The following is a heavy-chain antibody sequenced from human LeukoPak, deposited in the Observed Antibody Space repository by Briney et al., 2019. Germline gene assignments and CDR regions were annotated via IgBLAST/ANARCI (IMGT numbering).Heavy chain of an antibody. CDR1: GFTLSSYA. CDR3: ARDWLRYQDY. V-gene: IGHV3-30-3*01. J-gene: IGHJ4*02. Sequence: VGSLRLSCAPSGFTLSSYAMHWVRQAPGKGLEWVAFISYDGSNKYYADPVKGRFTIPRGNSKNTLYLQMTSLSAEDTAVYYCARDWLRYQDYWGQGTLVTVSS. D-gene: IGHD5-12*01. CDR2: ISYDGSNK.